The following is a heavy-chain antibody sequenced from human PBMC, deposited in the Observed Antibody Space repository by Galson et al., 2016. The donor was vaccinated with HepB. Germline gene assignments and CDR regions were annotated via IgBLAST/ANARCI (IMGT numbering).Heavy chain of an antibody. V-gene: IGHV3-33*01. D-gene: IGHD6-19*01. J-gene: IGHJ4*02. CDR3: AREGADIAVAATAYDY. Sequence: SLRLSCAASGFTFSSYGMHWVRQAPGKGLEWVAVIWYDGSNKYYADSVKGRFTISRDNSKNTLYLQMNSLRAEDTAVYYCAREGADIAVAATAYDYWGQGTLVTVSS. CDR1: GFTFSSYG. CDR2: IWYDGSNK.